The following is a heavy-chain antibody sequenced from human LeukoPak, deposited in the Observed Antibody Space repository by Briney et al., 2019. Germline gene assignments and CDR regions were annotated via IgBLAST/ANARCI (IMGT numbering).Heavy chain of an antibody. V-gene: IGHV3-15*07. CDR3: ATDSYDHT. D-gene: IGHD3-22*01. J-gene: IGHJ5*02. Sequence: NPGGSLRLSCATSGFSFSNAWMNWVRQAPGKGLEWVGRIRSNSDGGTIDYAASVKDRFTLSRDDSKNTLYLQLNSLQTADTAVYYCATDSYDHTWGQGTLVTVSS. CDR1: GFSFSNAW. CDR2: IRSNSDGGTI.